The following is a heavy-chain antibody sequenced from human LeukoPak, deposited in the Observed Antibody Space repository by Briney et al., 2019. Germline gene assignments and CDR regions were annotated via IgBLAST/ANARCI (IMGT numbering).Heavy chain of an antibody. Sequence: PGGSLRLSCSASGFTFCSHAMSWVRQAPGEGLEWGSAISGSGGSTYYADSVKGRFTISRDNSKNTLYLQMNSLRAEDTAVYYCAKVGGIQLWSYYFDYWGQGTLVTVSS. J-gene: IGHJ4*02. CDR2: ISGSGGST. CDR3: AKVGGIQLWSYYFDY. CDR1: GFTFCSHA. V-gene: IGHV3-23*01. D-gene: IGHD5-18*01.